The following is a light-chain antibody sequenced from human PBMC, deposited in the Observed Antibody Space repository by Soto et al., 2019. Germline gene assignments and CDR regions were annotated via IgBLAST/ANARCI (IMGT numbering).Light chain of an antibody. CDR1: QSVSSN. J-gene: IGKJ4*01. CDR2: GAS. V-gene: IGKV3-15*01. CDR3: QQYNNWPPLT. Sequence: EIVMTQSPATLSLSPGERATLSCRASQSVSSNLAWYQQKPGQAPRLLIYGASTRATGIPARLSGSGSGTEFTLTISSLQSEDFAVYYCQQYNNWPPLTFGGGTKVEI.